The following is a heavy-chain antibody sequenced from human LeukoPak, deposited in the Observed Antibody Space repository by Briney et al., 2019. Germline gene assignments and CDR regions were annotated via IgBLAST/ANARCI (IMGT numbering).Heavy chain of an antibody. CDR1: GFTFDDYA. D-gene: IGHD3-22*01. J-gene: IGHJ4*02. V-gene: IGHV3-9*03. Sequence: GGSLRLSCAASGFTFDDYAMHWVRQAPGKGLEGVSGISWNSGSTVYADSVKGRFTISRDNAKNSLYLQMNSLRAEDMALYYCAKADYYDSSGAGNFDYWGQGTLVTVSS. CDR3: AKADYYDSSGAGNFDY. CDR2: ISWNSGST.